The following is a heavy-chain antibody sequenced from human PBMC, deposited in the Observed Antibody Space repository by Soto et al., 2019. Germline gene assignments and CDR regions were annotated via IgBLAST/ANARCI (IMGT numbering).Heavy chain of an antibody. Sequence: HPGGSLRLSCAASGFTFSSYGMHWVRQAPGKGLEWVAVISYDGSNKYYADSVKGRFTISRDNSKNTLYLQMNSLRAEDTAVYYCAKVAVSGSFDYWGQGTLVTVS. J-gene: IGHJ4*02. D-gene: IGHD3-16*01. CDR3: AKVAVSGSFDY. CDR2: ISYDGSNK. CDR1: GFTFSSYG. V-gene: IGHV3-30*18.